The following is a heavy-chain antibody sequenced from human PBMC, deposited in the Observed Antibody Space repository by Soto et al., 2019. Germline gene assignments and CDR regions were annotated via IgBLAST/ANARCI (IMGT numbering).Heavy chain of an antibody. CDR3: ARAGTSSSSFDY. CDR1: GFTFSSYA. D-gene: IGHD6-6*01. V-gene: IGHV3-30-3*01. Sequence: GGSLRLSCAASGFTFSSYAMHWVRQAPGKGLEWVAVISYDGSNKYYADSVKGRFTISRDNSKNTLYLQMNSLRAEDTAVYYCARAGTSSSSFDYWGQGTLVTVSS. CDR2: ISYDGSNK. J-gene: IGHJ4*02.